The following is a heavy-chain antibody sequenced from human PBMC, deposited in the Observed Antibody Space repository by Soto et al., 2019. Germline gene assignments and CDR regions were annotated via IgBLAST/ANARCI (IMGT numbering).Heavy chain of an antibody. D-gene: IGHD2-15*01. CDR3: ARSLRCSGGSCYSTAFDI. V-gene: IGHV4-59*01. CDR2: IYYSGST. J-gene: IGHJ3*02. CDR1: GGTISSYY. Sequence: SETLSLTCTVSGGTISSYYWSWIRQPPGKGLEWIGYIYYSGSTNYNPSLKSRVTISVDTSKNQFSLKLSSVTAADTAVYYCARSLRCSGGSCYSTAFDIWGQGTMVTVSS.